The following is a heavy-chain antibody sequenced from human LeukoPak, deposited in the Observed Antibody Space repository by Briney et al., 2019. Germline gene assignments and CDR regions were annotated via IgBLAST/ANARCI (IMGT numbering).Heavy chain of an antibody. CDR3: ARGWGGDCYHVH. J-gene: IGHJ4*02. V-gene: IGHV1-3*01. CDR1: GYTFTSYA. CDR2: IYGGNGNT. D-gene: IGHD2-21*02. Sequence: ASVKVSCKASGYTFTSYAMHWVRQAPGRRLEWMGWIYGGNGNTKYSQKFQGRVSITRDTSASTVYMELSSLGSEDTAVYYCARGWGGDCYHVHWGQGTLVTVSS.